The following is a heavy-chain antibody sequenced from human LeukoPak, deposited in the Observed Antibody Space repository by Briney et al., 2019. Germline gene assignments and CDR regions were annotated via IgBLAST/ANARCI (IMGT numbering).Heavy chain of an antibody. J-gene: IGHJ4*02. CDR2: ISGSGGST. V-gene: IGHV3-23*01. CDR3: AKSCCSISRSYDGYDY. D-gene: IGHD2-2*01. CDR1: GFTFSSYA. Sequence: PGGSLRLSCAASGFTFSSYAMSWVRQAPGKGLEWVSAISGSGGSTYYADSVKGRFTISRDNSKNTLYLQMNSLRAEDTAVYYCAKSCCSISRSYDGYDYWGQGTLVTVSS.